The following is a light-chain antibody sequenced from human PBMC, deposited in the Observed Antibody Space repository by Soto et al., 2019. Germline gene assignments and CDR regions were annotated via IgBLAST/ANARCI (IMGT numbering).Light chain of an antibody. Sequence: SYELTQPPSVSVSPGQTASITCSGDTLGHKYACWYQQKPGQSPVLVIYQDNKRPSGIPERFSGSNSGNTATLTISGTQAMDEADYYCQAWDSSTAVFGGGTQLTVL. CDR2: QDN. J-gene: IGLJ7*01. CDR3: QAWDSSTAV. CDR1: TLGHKY. V-gene: IGLV3-1*01.